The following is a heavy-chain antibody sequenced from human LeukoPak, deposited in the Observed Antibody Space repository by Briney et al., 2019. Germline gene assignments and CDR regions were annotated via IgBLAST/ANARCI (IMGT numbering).Heavy chain of an antibody. CDR1: GGSFSGYY. Sequence: KASETLSLTCAVYGGSFSGYYWSWIRQPPGKGLKWIGEINHSGSTNYNPSLKSRVTISVDTSKNQFSLKLSSVTAADTAVYYCASFRYSSGWYVDYWGQGTLVTVSS. CDR3: ASFRYSSGWYVDY. J-gene: IGHJ4*02. D-gene: IGHD6-19*01. V-gene: IGHV4-34*01. CDR2: INHSGST.